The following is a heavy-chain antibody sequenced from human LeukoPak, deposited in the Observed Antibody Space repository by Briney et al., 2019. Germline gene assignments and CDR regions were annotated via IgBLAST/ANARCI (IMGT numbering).Heavy chain of an antibody. CDR1: GYTFTDYY. J-gene: IGHJ4*02. CDR3: ARARGSGSYYNLDY. V-gene: IGHV1-2*06. Sequence: ASVKVSCKASGYTFTDYYMHWVRQAPGQGLEWMGRINPNSGGTKYAQKFQGRVTMTRDTSISTAYMEVSSLTSDDTAVYYCARARGSGSYYNLDYRGQGTLVTVSS. D-gene: IGHD3-10*01. CDR2: INPNSGGT.